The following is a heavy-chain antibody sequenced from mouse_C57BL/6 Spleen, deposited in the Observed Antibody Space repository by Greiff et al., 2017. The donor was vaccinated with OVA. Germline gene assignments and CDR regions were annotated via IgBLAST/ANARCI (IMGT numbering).Heavy chain of an antibody. CDR1: GYTFTDYY. Sequence: VQLQQSGPVLVKPGASVKMSCKASGYTFTDYYMNWVKQSHGKSLEWIGVINPYNGGTSYNQKFKGKATLTVDKSSSTAYMELNSLTSEDSAVYYCAIGDSSGTDYFAMDYWGQGTSVTVSS. CDR2: INPYNGGT. V-gene: IGHV1-19*01. D-gene: IGHD3-2*01. CDR3: AIGDSSGTDYFAMDY. J-gene: IGHJ4*01.